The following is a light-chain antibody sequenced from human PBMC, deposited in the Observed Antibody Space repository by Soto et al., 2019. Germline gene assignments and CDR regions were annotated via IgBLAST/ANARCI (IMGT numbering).Light chain of an antibody. Sequence: EKVMTQSPATLSVSPGERDTLSCRASQNVKTRLAWYQQKPGQAPRLLIYDAFTMATGIPDRFSGSASGTEFTLTISSLQSEDFSVYYCQQYDEWPLTFGGGTKVEIK. J-gene: IGKJ4*01. CDR2: DAF. CDR3: QQYDEWPLT. V-gene: IGKV3-15*01. CDR1: QNVKTR.